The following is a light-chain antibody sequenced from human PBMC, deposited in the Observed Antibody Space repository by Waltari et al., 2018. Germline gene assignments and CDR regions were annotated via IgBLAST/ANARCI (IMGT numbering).Light chain of an antibody. CDR2: STN. V-gene: IGLV8-61*01. Sequence: QTVVTQEPSFSVSPGGTVTLTCGLSSGSVSTSYYPSWYQQTPGQTPRTVMYSTNTRSLGFPVRFSGSILGNKAALAIAGAQADDEADYYCVLYMGRGIWVFGGGTKLTVL. CDR3: VLYMGRGIWV. J-gene: IGLJ3*02. CDR1: SGSVSTSYY.